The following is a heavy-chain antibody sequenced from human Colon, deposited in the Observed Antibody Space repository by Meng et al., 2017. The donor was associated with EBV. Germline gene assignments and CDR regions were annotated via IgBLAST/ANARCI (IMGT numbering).Heavy chain of an antibody. Sequence: QVPLQGRGPGLVKASGTLSLTCAVSGDSITSNSWWSWVRRPPGKGLEWIGQIHHSGFSTYNPSLKSRVTMSVDKSRNQFSLTLRSVTAADTAVYYCVRRDYGNYPLKSPWGPGALVTVSS. CDR3: VRRDYGNYPLKSP. CDR1: GDSITSNSW. J-gene: IGHJ4*02. D-gene: IGHD4/OR15-4a*01. V-gene: IGHV4-4*02. CDR2: IHHSGFS.